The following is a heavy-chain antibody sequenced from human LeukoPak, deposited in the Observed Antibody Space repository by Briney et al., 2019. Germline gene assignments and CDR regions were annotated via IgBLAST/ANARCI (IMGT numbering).Heavy chain of an antibody. CDR2: IKQDGSEK. CDR3: ARDSGYEYYFDY. V-gene: IGHV3-7*01. CDR1: GFTFSSYW. J-gene: IGHJ4*02. D-gene: IGHD5-12*01. Sequence: GGSLRLSCAASGFTFSSYWVSWVRQAPGKGLEWVANIKQDGSEKYYVDSVKGRFTISRDNAKNSLYLQMNSLRAEDTAVYYCARDSGYEYYFDYWGQGTLVTVSS.